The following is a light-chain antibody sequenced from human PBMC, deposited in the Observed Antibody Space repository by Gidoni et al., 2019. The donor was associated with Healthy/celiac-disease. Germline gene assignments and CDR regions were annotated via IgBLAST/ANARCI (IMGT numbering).Light chain of an antibody. V-gene: IGKV2-28*01. CDR1: QSLLHSNGYNY. Sequence: DIVMTQSPLSLPVTPGEPASISCRSSQSLLHSNGYNYLDWYLQKPGQSPQLLSYLGSTRASGVPDRFSGSGSGTDFTLKISRVEAEDVGVYDCMQALQTPWTFGQGTKVEIK. CDR3: MQALQTPWT. J-gene: IGKJ1*01. CDR2: LGS.